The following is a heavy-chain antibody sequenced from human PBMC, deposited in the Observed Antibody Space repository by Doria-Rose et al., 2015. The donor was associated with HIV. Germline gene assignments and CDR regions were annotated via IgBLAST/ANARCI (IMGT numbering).Heavy chain of an antibody. CDR1: GVSLSSPGMG. CDR2: IFSDDEI. Sequence: QITLKESGPVLVKPTETLTLTCTVSGVSLSSPGMGVSWIRQPPGKALEWLANIFSDDEISYETSLKSRLTISRATSKSQVVLTMTDMDPVDTATYYCARIKSSRCYHKYYFDFWGQGTLVIVSA. CDR3: ARIKSSRCYHKYYFDF. J-gene: IGHJ4*02. D-gene: IGHD6-13*01. V-gene: IGHV2-26*01.